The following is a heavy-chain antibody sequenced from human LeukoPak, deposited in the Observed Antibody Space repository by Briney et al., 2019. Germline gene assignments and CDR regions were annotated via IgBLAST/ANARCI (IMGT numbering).Heavy chain of an antibody. V-gene: IGHV3-7*05. CDR3: TRDASGETNSGPRMDV. CDR1: AFTFRTFW. D-gene: IGHD1-26*01. J-gene: IGHJ6*02. Sequence: GGSLRLSCAATAFTFRTFWMSWVRQAPGKGLEWVAMIKPDGSEKYYVDSVKGLFTISRDNAKNSLYLQMTSLRAEDTAVYYCTRDASGETNSGPRMDVWGQGSTVTVSS. CDR2: IKPDGSEK.